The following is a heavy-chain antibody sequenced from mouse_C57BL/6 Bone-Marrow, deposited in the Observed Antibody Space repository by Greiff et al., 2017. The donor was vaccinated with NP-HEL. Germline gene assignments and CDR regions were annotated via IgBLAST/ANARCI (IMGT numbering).Heavy chain of an antibody. V-gene: IGHV1-26*01. D-gene: IGHD1-1*01. J-gene: IGHJ2*01. CDR1: GYTFTDYY. CDR2: INPNNGGT. Sequence: EVKLQESGPELVKPGASVKISCKASGYTFTDYYMNWVKQSHGKSLEWIGDINPNNGGTSYNQKFKGKATLTVDKSSSTAYMELRSLTSEDSAVYYCAKTTLFDYWGQGTTLTVSS. CDR3: AKTTLFDY.